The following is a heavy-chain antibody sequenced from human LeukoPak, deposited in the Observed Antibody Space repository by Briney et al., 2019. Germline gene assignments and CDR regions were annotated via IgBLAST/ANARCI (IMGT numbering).Heavy chain of an antibody. Sequence: PSQTLSLTCTVSGGSISSGSYYWSWIRQPAGKGLDWIGRIYTSGSTNYNPSLKSRVTTSVDTSKNQFSLKLSSVTAADTAVYYCARSGYSSSWAADYWGQGTLVTVSS. CDR2: IYTSGST. CDR1: GGSISSGSYY. D-gene: IGHD6-6*01. V-gene: IGHV4-61*02. CDR3: ARSGYSSSWAADY. J-gene: IGHJ4*02.